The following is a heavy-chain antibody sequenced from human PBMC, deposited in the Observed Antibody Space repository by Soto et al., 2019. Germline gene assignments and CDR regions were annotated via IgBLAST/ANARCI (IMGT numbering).Heavy chain of an antibody. CDR3: ARGPAFYGDYDY. CDR2: IYYSGST. V-gene: IGHV4-59*01. J-gene: IGHJ4*02. Sequence: SETLSLTCTVSCGSISSYYWSWIRQPPGKGLEWIGYIYYSGSTNYNPSLQSRVTISVDTSKNQFSLKLSSVTAADTAVYYCARGPAFYGDYDYWGQGTRVTVSS. D-gene: IGHD4-17*01. CDR1: CGSISSYY.